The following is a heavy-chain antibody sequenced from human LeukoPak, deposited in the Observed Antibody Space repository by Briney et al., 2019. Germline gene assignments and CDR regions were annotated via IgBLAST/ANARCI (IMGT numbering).Heavy chain of an antibody. CDR1: GGTFSSYA. Sequence: GASVKVSCKASGGTFSSYAISWVRQAPGQGLEWMGGIIPIFGTANYAQKFQGRVTITADESTSTAYMELSSLRSEDTAVYYCARADSYDFWSGYYYYYGMDVWGQGTTVTVSS. CDR2: IIPIFGTA. CDR3: ARADSYDFWSGYYYYYGMDV. D-gene: IGHD3-3*01. J-gene: IGHJ6*02. V-gene: IGHV1-69*13.